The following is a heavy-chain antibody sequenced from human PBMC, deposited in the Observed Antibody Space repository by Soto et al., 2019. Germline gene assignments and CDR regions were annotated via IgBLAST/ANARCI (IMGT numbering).Heavy chain of an antibody. CDR2: VSTYSEHT. J-gene: IGHJ4*02. D-gene: IGHD1-20*01. CDR1: GYIFNSVG. V-gene: IGHV1-18*04. CDR3: SRDLNWNNVLGFDS. Sequence: QLVQSGDEVKKPGASVKVSCRASGYIFNSVGISWLRQVPGQGLEWMGWVSTYSEHTKSVQKFQDRVTLTADTATSTVHMELTSLRSADTAVYYCSRDLNWNNVLGFDSWGQGTLVTVSS.